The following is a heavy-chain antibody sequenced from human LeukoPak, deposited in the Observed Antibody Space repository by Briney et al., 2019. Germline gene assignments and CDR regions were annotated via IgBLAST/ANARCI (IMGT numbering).Heavy chain of an antibody. V-gene: IGHV1-69*06. CDR2: IIPIFGTA. Sequence: SVKVSCKASGYTFTNYDINWVRQATGQGLEWMGGIIPIFGTANYAQKFQGGVTITADKSTSTAYMELSSLRSEDTAVYYCARGVGDSYYYMDVWGKGTTVTVSS. CDR3: ARGVGDSYYYMDV. CDR1: GYTFTNYD. D-gene: IGHD2-15*01. J-gene: IGHJ6*03.